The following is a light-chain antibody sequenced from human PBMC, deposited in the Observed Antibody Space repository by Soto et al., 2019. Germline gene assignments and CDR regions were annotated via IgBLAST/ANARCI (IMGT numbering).Light chain of an antibody. CDR1: SGHSTYI. J-gene: IGLJ3*02. CDR3: ETWYSNAHKV. Sequence: QLVLTQSSSASASLGSSGKLTCILSSGHSTYIIAWPQQQPGKAPRFLMTLDRSGSYNRGSGVPDRFSGSSSGADRYLTISNPLCEDEGDDYCETWYSNAHKVFGGGTMLTVL. V-gene: IGLV4-60*02. CDR2: LDRSGSY.